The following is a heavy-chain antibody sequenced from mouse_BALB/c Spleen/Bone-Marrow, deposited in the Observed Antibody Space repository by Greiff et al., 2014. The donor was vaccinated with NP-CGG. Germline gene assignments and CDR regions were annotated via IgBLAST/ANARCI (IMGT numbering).Heavy chain of an antibody. CDR3: ARHEDLDIRRRLGAMDY. Sequence: VQLVESGAELVKPGASVKLSCKASGYTFTEYIIHWIKQRSGQGLEWIGWFFPGSGSIKYNEKFKDKATLTAGKSSSTVYMELSRLTSEDSAVYFCARHEDLDIRRRLGAMDYWGQGTSVTVSS. CDR1: GYTFTEYI. V-gene: IGHV1-62-2*01. CDR2: FFPGSGSI. J-gene: IGHJ4*01. D-gene: IGHD2-12*01.